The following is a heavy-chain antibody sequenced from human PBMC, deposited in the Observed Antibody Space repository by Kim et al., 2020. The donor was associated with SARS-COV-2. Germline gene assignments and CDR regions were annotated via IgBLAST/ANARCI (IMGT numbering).Heavy chain of an antibody. D-gene: IGHD5-18*01. CDR1: GGSISSSSYY. Sequence: SETLSLTCTVSGGSISSSSYYWGWIRQPPGKGLEWIGSIYYSGSTYYNPSLKSRVTISVDTSKNQFSLKLSSVTAADTAVYYCARLSYGDVDTAMARAPYYYYYMDVWGKGTTVTVSS. J-gene: IGHJ6*03. CDR3: ARLSYGDVDTAMARAPYYYYYMDV. CDR2: IYYSGST. V-gene: IGHV4-39*01.